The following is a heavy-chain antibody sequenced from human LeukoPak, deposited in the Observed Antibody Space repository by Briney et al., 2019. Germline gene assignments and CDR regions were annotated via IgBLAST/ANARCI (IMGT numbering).Heavy chain of an antibody. Sequence: GGSLRLSCAASGFTFSSYSMNRVRQAPGKGLEWVSSISSSSSYIYYADSVKGRFTISRDNAKNSLYLQMNSLRAEDTAVYYCAREGDGYKVYDYWGQGTLVTVSS. J-gene: IGHJ4*02. CDR3: AREGDGYKVYDY. D-gene: IGHD5-24*01. CDR1: GFTFSSYS. CDR2: ISSSSSYI. V-gene: IGHV3-21*01.